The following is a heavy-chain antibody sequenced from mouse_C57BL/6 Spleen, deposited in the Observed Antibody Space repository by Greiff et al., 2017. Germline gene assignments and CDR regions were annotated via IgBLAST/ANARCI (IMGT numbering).Heavy chain of an antibody. Sequence: VKLMESGPGLVAPSQSLSITCTVSGFSLTSYGVHWVRQPPGKGLEWLVVIWSDGSTTYNSALKSRLSISKDNSKSQVFLKMNSLQTDDTAMYYCARHGYYSNPFDYWGQGTTLTVSS. CDR1: GFSLTSYG. J-gene: IGHJ2*01. CDR3: ARHGYYSNPFDY. CDR2: IWSDGST. V-gene: IGHV2-6-1*01. D-gene: IGHD2-5*01.